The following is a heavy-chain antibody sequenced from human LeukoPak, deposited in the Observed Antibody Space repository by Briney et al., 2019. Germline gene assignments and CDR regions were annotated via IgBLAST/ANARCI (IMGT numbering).Heavy chain of an antibody. J-gene: IGHJ4*02. CDR2: INWNGGST. D-gene: IGHD2-2*01. Sequence: AGGSLRLSCAASGFTFDDYGMSWVRQAPGKGLEWGSGINWNGGSTGYADSVKGRFTISRDNAKNSLYLQMNSLRAEDTALYYCARSLPAATVGAFDYWGQGTLVTVSS. V-gene: IGHV3-20*04. CDR3: ARSLPAATVGAFDY. CDR1: GFTFDDYG.